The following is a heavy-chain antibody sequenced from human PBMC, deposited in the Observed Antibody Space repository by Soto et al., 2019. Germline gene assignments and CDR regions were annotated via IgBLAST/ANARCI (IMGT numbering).Heavy chain of an antibody. CDR3: AKEFSKLDY. V-gene: IGHV3-30*18. J-gene: IGHJ4*02. CDR1: GSTFSSYG. Sequence: PGGSLRLSCAASGSTFSSYGMHWVRQAPGKGLEWVAVISYDGSNKYYADSVKGRFTISRDNSKNTLYLQMNSLRAEDTAVYYCAKEFSKLDYWGQGTLVTVSS. CDR2: ISYDGSNK.